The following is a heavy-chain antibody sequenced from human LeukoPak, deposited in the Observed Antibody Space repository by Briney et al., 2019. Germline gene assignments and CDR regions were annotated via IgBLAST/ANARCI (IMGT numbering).Heavy chain of an antibody. CDR2: IIPIFGTA. CDR3: ACLKYSSSSYYYYYYMDV. CDR1: GGTFSSYA. D-gene: IGHD6-6*01. V-gene: IGHV1-69*05. Sequence: SVKVSCKASGGTFSSYAISWVRQAPGQGLEWMGGIIPIFGTANYAQKFQGRVTITTDESTSTAYMELSSLRSEDTAVYYCACLKYSSSSYYYYYYMDVWGKGTTDTVSS. J-gene: IGHJ6*03.